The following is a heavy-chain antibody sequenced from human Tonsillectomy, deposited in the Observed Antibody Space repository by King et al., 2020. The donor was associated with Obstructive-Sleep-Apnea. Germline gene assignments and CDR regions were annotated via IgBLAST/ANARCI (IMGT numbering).Heavy chain of an antibody. CDR1: GGSISSYY. V-gene: IGHV4-59*01. CDR2: IYYSGST. CDR3: ARDQRVGDIEYYYYYGMDV. D-gene: IGHD5-12*01. Sequence: VQLQESGPGLVKPSETLSLTCTVSGGSISSYYWSWIRQPPGKGLEWIGYIYYSGSTNYNPSLKSRVTISVDTSKNQFSLKLSSVTAADTAVYYCARDQRVGDIEYYYYYGMDVWGQGTTVTVSS. J-gene: IGHJ6*02.